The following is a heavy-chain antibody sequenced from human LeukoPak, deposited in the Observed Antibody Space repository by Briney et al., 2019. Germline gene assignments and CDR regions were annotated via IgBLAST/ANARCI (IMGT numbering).Heavy chain of an antibody. V-gene: IGHV5-51*01. CDR2: IYPGDSDT. Sequence: GESLKISCKGSGYSFTSYWIGWVRQMPGKGLEWMGIIYPGDSDTRYSSSFQGQVTISADKSISTAYLQWSSLKASDTAMYYCARQGVDSSGYYPHFQHWGQGTLVTVSS. J-gene: IGHJ1*01. CDR1: GYSFTSYW. CDR3: ARQGVDSSGYYPHFQH. D-gene: IGHD3-22*01.